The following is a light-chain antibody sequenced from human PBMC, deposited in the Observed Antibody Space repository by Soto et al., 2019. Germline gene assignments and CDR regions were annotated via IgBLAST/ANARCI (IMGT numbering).Light chain of an antibody. CDR3: QQCSSYPWT. CDR1: ASISNY. J-gene: IGKJ1*01. CDR2: AAS. V-gene: IGKV1-39*01. Sequence: DIRMTQSPSSLSASVGDRVTITCRASASISNYLNWYQQTPGKAPNLLIYAASSLQSGVPSRFSGSEAETEFTLTISGLQPDDFATYYCQQCSSYPWTFGQGTRVEIK.